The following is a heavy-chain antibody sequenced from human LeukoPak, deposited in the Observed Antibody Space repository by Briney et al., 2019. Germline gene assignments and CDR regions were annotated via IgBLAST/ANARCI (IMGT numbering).Heavy chain of an antibody. CDR2: IYYSAST. CDR3: ASLYCSSTSCHFDY. CDR1: GGSISSYY. J-gene: IGHJ4*02. Sequence: SSETLSLTCTVSGGSISSYYWSWMRQPPGKGLEGIGYIYYSASTNYNPSLKSRVNISVDTSKNQFCLKLSSVTAADTAVYYCASLYCSSTSCHFDYWGQGTLVTVSS. V-gene: IGHV4-59*08. D-gene: IGHD2-2*01.